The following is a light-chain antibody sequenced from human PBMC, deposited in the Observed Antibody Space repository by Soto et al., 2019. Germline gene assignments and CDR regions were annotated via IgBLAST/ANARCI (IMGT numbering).Light chain of an antibody. CDR3: QSYDSSLSGSV. CDR2: GNS. V-gene: IGLV1-40*01. Sequence: QSVLTQPPSVSGAPGQRVTISCTGSSSNIGAGYDVHWYQQVPGTAPKLLMYGNSNRPSGVPDRFSGSKSGTSASLAITGLQAEDETDYYCQSYDSSLSGSVFGGGTKVTVL. CDR1: SSNIGAGYD. J-gene: IGLJ2*01.